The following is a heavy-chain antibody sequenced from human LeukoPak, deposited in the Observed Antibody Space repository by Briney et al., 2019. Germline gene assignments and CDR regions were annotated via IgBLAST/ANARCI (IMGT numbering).Heavy chain of an antibody. CDR3: ARVHGDFWSGYYRWLDR. J-gene: IGHJ5*02. Sequence: PSETLSLTCTVSGGSISSYYWSWIRQPPGKGLEWIGYIYYSGSTNYNPSLKSRVTISVDTSKNQSSLKLSSVTAADTAVYYCARVHGDFWSGYYRWLDRWGQGTLVTVSS. CDR1: GGSISSYY. CDR2: IYYSGST. V-gene: IGHV4-59*01. D-gene: IGHD3-3*01.